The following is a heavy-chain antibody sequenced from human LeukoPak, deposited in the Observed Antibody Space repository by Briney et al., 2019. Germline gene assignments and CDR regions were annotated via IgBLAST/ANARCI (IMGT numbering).Heavy chain of an antibody. J-gene: IGHJ5*02. D-gene: IGHD2-2*01. V-gene: IGHV3-21*06. Sequence: PGGSLRLSCVASGLIFNQYDMKWASQAPGKGLEWVSLISNTGTSYIYYGDSMKGRFTTSRDNAKSSLYLQMDNLRADDTAVYYCAGLCVSTSCYGPNWFDPWGQGTLVTVSS. CDR2: ISNTGTSYI. CDR3: AGLCVSTSCYGPNWFDP. CDR1: GLIFNQYD.